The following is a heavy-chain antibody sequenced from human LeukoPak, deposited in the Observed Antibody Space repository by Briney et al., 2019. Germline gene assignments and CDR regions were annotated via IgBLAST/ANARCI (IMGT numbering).Heavy chain of an antibody. CDR1: GFTFSSYG. V-gene: IGHV3-30*03. CDR3: ARESSGWYTYYYYYGMDV. J-gene: IGHJ6*02. CDR2: ISYDGSNK. Sequence: PGGSLRLSCAASGFTFSSYGMHWVRQAPGKGLEWVAVISYDGSNKYYADSVKGRFTISRDNSKNTLYLQMDSLRAEDTAVYYCARESSGWYTYYYYYGMDVWGQGTTVTVSS. D-gene: IGHD6-19*01.